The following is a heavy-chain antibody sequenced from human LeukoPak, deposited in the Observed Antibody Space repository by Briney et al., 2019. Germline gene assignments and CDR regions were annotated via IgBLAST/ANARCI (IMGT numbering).Heavy chain of an antibody. CDR2: IWYDGSNK. J-gene: IGHJ4*02. V-gene: IGHV3-33*01. Sequence: GGSLRLSCAASGFTFSSYGMHWVRQAPGKGLEWVAVIWYDGSNKYYADSVKGRFTISRDNSKNTLYLQMNSLRAEDTAVYYCARDTDYYGSGTEDYWGQGTLVTVSS. D-gene: IGHD3-10*01. CDR1: GFTFSSYG. CDR3: ARDTDYYGSGTEDY.